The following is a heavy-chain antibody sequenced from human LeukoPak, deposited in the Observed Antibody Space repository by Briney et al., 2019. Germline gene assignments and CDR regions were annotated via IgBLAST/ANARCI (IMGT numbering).Heavy chain of an antibody. Sequence: PSVKVSCKASGSTFTSYDINWVRQATGHGLEWMGWMNPNSGNTGYAQKFPGRVTMTRNTSISTAYMELSSLRSDAPAASYCSRGLSRGWRVRGRARDCDYWGQGTLVSVSS. CDR1: GSTFTSYD. CDR3: SRGLSRGWRVRGRARDCDY. J-gene: IGHJ4*02. D-gene: IGHD6-19*01. CDR2: MNPNSGNT. V-gene: IGHV1-8*01.